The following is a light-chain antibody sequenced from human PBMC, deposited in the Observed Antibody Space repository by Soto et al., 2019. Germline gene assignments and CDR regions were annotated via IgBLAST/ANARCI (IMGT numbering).Light chain of an antibody. CDR2: DVS. Sequence: QSDLTQPASVSGSPGQSITISCTGSSSDVGTYKYVSWYQQHPGKAPKVIMYDVSNRPSGVSNRFSGSKSGNTASLTISGLQAEDEADYFCSSYISNTIYVFGTGTKV. J-gene: IGLJ1*01. V-gene: IGLV2-14*03. CDR3: SSYISNTIYV. CDR1: SSDVGTYKY.